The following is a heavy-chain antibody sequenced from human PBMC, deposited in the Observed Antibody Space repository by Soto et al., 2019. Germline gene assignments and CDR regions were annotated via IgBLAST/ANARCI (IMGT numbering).Heavy chain of an antibody. Sequence: GGSLRLSCAASGFPFSSYAMHWVRQAPGKGLEWVSAISGSGGSTYYADSVKGRFTISRDNSKNTLYLRMNSLRAEDTAVYYCAYSSTPFDYWGQGTLVTVSS. V-gene: IGHV3-23*01. J-gene: IGHJ4*02. CDR1: GFPFSSYA. D-gene: IGHD6-13*01. CDR2: ISGSGGST. CDR3: AYSSTPFDY.